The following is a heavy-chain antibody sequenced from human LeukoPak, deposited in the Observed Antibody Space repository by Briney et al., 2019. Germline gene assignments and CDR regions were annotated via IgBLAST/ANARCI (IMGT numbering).Heavy chain of an antibody. CDR2: IFHSGST. J-gene: IGHJ6*03. Sequence: SETLSLTCTVSGYSISSGYYWGWIRQPPGKGQGWIGSIFHSGSTYYSPSLKSRITISVDTSKNPFSLKMHTVTAADTAVYSCVSYLFFGINCYPLYYYIDVGGKGTTVTVSS. CDR1: GYSISSGYY. V-gene: IGHV4-38-2*02. D-gene: IGHD2-15*01. CDR3: VSYLFFGINCYPLYYYIDV.